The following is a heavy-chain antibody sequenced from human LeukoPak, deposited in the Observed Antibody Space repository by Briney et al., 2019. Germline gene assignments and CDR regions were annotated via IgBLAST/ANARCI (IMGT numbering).Heavy chain of an antibody. Sequence: PGGSLRLSCAASGFTVSSNYMSWVRQAPGKGLEWVSVIYSGGSTYYADSVKGRFTISRDNSKNTLYLQMNSLRAEDTAVYYCARKYYDLYSYYYGMGVWGQGTTVTVSS. V-gene: IGHV3-66*01. D-gene: IGHD3-3*01. CDR3: ARKYYDLYSYYYGMGV. J-gene: IGHJ6*02. CDR1: GFTVSSNY. CDR2: IYSGGST.